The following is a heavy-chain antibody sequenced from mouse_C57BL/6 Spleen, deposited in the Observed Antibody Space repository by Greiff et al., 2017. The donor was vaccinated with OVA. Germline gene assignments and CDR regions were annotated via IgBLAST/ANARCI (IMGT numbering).Heavy chain of an antibody. CDR3: ARGAGQLRLAWFAY. J-gene: IGHJ3*01. D-gene: IGHD3-2*02. Sequence: QVQLQQSGAELVKPGASVKMSCKASGYTFTSYWITWVKQRPGQGLEWIGDIYPGSGSTNYTEKFKSKATLTVDTSSSTAYMQLSSLTSEDSAVDYCARGAGQLRLAWFAYWGQGTLVTVSA. CDR1: GYTFTSYW. CDR2: IYPGSGST. V-gene: IGHV1-55*01.